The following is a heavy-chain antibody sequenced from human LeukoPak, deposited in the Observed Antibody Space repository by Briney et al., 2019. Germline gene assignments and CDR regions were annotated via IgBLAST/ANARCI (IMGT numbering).Heavy chain of an antibody. Sequence: SETLSLTCAVFGGSLSGYYWSWIRQPPGKGLEWIGEINHSGSTNYNPSPKSRVTISVDTSKNQFSLKLSSVTAADTAVYYCARRIVVVGYFDYWGQGTLVTVSS. V-gene: IGHV4-34*01. CDR2: INHSGST. D-gene: IGHD2-15*01. CDR3: ARRIVVVGYFDY. CDR1: GGSLSGYY. J-gene: IGHJ4*02.